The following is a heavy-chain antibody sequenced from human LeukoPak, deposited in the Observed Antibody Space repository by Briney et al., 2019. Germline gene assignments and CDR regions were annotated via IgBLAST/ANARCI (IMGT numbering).Heavy chain of an antibody. V-gene: IGHV3-15*01. CDR3: TTDPDYDMLNWFDP. D-gene: IGHD3-9*01. J-gene: IGHJ5*02. CDR1: GFTFSNAW. Sequence: GGSLRLSCTASGFTFSNAWMSWVRQAPGKGLEWVGRIKSKADGGTTDYAAPVKGRFTISRDDSKNTLYLQMNSLKTEDTAVYYCTTDPDYDMLNWFDPWGQGTLVTVSS. CDR2: IKSKADGGTT.